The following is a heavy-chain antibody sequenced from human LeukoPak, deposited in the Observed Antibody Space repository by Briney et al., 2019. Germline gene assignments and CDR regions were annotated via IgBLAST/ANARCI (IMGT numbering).Heavy chain of an antibody. J-gene: IGHJ4*02. Sequence: GESLKISCQASGYKFTNYWIGWVRQMPGKGLEWMGTIYPGDSDTRYSPSLQGQVTISVDKSISTAYLQWSSLKASDTAMYFCARSYCGSTSCPFDYWGQGTLVTVSS. CDR3: ARSYCGSTSCPFDY. CDR2: IYPGDSDT. CDR1: GYKFTNYW. D-gene: IGHD2-2*01. V-gene: IGHV5-51*01.